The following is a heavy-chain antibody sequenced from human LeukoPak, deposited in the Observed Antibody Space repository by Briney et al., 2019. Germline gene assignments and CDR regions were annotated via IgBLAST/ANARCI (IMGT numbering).Heavy chain of an antibody. CDR3: AKGPDYGDSFDY. CDR1: GFTFSSYA. V-gene: IGHV3-30-3*01. J-gene: IGHJ4*02. CDR2: ISYDGSNK. D-gene: IGHD4-17*01. Sequence: GGSLRLSCAASGFTFSSYAMHWVRQAPGKGLEWVAVISYDGSNKYYADSVKGRFTISRDNSKNTLYLQMNSLRAEDTAVYYCAKGPDYGDSFDYWGQGTLVTVSS.